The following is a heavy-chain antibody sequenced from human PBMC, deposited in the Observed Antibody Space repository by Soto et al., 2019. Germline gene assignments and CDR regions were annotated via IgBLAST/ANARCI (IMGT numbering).Heavy chain of an antibody. D-gene: IGHD6-13*01. CDR3: AKVQQLVPGDYYYGMDV. J-gene: IGHJ6*02. V-gene: IGHV3-23*01. CDR1: GFTFSSYA. Sequence: PGGSLRLSCAASGFTFSSYAMSWVRQAPGKGLEWVSAISGSGGSTYYADSVKGRFTISRDNSKNTLYLQMNSLIAEDTAVYYCAKVQQLVPGDYYYGMDVWGQGTTVTVSS. CDR2: ISGSGGST.